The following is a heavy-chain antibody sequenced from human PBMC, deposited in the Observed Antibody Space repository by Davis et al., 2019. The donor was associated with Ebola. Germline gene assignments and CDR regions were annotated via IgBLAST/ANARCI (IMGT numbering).Heavy chain of an antibody. Sequence: GSLRLSCAASGFTFSSYAMSWVRQPPGKGLEWIGEINHSGSTNYNPSLKSRVTISVDTSKNQFSLKLSSVTAADTAVYYCARGGWYWAGYFQHWGQGTLVTVSS. J-gene: IGHJ1*01. V-gene: IGHV4-34*01. CDR1: GFTFSSYA. CDR3: ARGGWYWAGYFQH. CDR2: INHSGST. D-gene: IGHD6-19*01.